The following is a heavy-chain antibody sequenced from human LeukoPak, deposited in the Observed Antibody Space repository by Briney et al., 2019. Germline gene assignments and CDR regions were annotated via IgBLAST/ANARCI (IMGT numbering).Heavy chain of an antibody. CDR1: GGSISSSSYY. Sequence: SETLSLTCTVSGGSISSSSYYWGWIRQPPGKGLERLGSIYYSGSTYYNPALKSRVTISVDTSKNQFSLKLSSVTAEDTAVYYCARGEVSVVVVIDYWGQGTLVTVSS. J-gene: IGHJ4*02. V-gene: IGHV4-39*01. CDR2: IYYSGST. CDR3: ARGEVSVVVVIDY. D-gene: IGHD3-22*01.